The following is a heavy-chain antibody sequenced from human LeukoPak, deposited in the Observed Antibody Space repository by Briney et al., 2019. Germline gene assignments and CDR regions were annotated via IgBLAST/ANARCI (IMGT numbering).Heavy chain of an antibody. Sequence: GGSLRLSCAASGFTFSDYYMSWTRQAPGKGLEWVSYISSSSSYTNYADSVKGRFTISRDNAKNSLYLQMNSLRAEDTAVYYCARASEIYYDSSGYYDNWDQRTLVTVSS. CDR2: ISSSSSYT. V-gene: IGHV3-11*05. CDR1: GFTFSDYY. J-gene: IGHJ4*02. CDR3: ARASEIYYDSSGYYDN. D-gene: IGHD3-22*01.